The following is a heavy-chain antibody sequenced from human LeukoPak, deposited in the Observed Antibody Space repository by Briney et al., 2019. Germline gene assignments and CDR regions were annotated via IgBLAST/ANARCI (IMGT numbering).Heavy chain of an antibody. CDR3: ARGYCSGGSCYPGYFDY. CDR1: GFTFSSYG. D-gene: IGHD2-15*01. V-gene: IGHV3-30*03. J-gene: IGHJ4*02. Sequence: GRSLRLSCAASGFTFSSYGMHWVRQAPGQGLEWVAVISYDGSNKYYADSVKGRFIISRDNSKDTLYLQMNSLRAEDTAVYYCARGYCSGGSCYPGYFDYWGQGTLVTVSS. CDR2: ISYDGSNK.